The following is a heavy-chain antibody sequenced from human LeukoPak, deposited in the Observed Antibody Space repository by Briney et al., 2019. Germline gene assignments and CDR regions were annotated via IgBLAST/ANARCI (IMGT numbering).Heavy chain of an antibody. CDR1: GGSISSYY. CDR2: VYYSGST. V-gene: IGHV4-59*08. CDR3: ATLLPAAYFDF. Sequence: PSETLSLTCTVSGGSISSYYWTCIRQPPGKGLEYIGYVYYSGSTNYNPSLKSRVTISLDMSKNQFSLKLSSVTAADTAVYYCATLLPAAYFDFWGQGTLVTVSS. J-gene: IGHJ4*02. D-gene: IGHD2-2*01.